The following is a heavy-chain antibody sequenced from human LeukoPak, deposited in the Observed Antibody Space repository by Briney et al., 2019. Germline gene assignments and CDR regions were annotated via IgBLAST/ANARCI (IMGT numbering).Heavy chain of an antibody. D-gene: IGHD1/OR15-1a*01. CDR2: IRSKANNYAT. CDR1: GFTFSDSA. CDR3: ANNDPFDS. V-gene: IGHV3-73*01. J-gene: IGHJ5*01. Sequence: GGSLRLSCSASGFTFSDSAMHWVRQASGGRLEWVGRIRSKANNYATIYGAPLKGRFIISRDDSKNTAYLQMNSLKTEDTAVYYCANNDPFDSWGQGTLVTVSS.